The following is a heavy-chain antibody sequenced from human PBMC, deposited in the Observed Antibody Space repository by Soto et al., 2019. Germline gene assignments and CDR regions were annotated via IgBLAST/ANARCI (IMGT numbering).Heavy chain of an antibody. CDR2: IRTYNGNT. CDR3: ASLLYGDYDY. D-gene: IGHD4-17*01. CDR1: GYTFTTSG. V-gene: IGHV1-18*01. Sequence: QVQLVQSGAEVKKPGASVKVSCKASGYTFTTSGITWVRQAPGQGLEWMGWIRTYNGNTNYAQKLQDRVTLTTDTTTSTAYMELRTQRSHATAVYYCASLLYGDYDYWGQGTLVSVST. J-gene: IGHJ4*02.